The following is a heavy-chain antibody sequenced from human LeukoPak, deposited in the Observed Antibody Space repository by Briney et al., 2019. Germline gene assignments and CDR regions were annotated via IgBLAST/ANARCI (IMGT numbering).Heavy chain of an antibody. D-gene: IGHD3-22*01. V-gene: IGHV3-20*04. Sequence: GGSLRLSCAASGFTFDDYGMTWVSQAPGKGLEWVSGLNWNGGSTGYADSVKGRFTISRDNAKNSLYLQMNSLRAEDTALYYCARDTYYYDSSGYFDYWGQGTLVTVSS. CDR3: ARDTYYYDSSGYFDY. J-gene: IGHJ4*02. CDR1: GFTFDDYG. CDR2: LNWNGGST.